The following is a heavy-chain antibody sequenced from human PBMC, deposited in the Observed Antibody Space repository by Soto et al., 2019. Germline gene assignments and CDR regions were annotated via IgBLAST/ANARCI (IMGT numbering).Heavy chain of an antibody. Sequence: QVQLVESGGGVVQPGRSLKLSCAASGFSFSTYGFHWVRQAPGKGPEWVAVIWFDGSKKYYADSVEGRFTISRDNSKNTLCLQMNTLRDEDTAVYYCAREPASVGYHFDLWGQGTLVTVSS. CDR2: IWFDGSKK. D-gene: IGHD2-2*01. CDR1: GFSFSTYG. J-gene: IGHJ4*02. V-gene: IGHV3-33*01. CDR3: AREPASVGYHFDL.